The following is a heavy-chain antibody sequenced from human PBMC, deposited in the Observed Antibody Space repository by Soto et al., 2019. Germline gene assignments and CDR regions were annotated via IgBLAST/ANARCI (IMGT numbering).Heavy chain of an antibody. Sequence: EVQLVESGGGLVQPGGSLRLSCAASGFTFSSYWMSWVRQAPGKGLEWVANIKQDGIEKYYVDSVKGRFTISRDNAKNSLYLQMNSLRAEDTAVYYCARDGYSSSWLGHWFDPWGQGTLVTVSS. CDR2: IKQDGIEK. CDR3: ARDGYSSSWLGHWFDP. CDR1: GFTFSSYW. D-gene: IGHD6-13*01. J-gene: IGHJ5*02. V-gene: IGHV3-7*01.